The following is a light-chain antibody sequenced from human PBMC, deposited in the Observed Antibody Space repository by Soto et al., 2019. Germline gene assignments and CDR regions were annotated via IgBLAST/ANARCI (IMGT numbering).Light chain of an antibody. CDR3: QQLNSYPLT. CDR1: LGISSY. CDR2: DAS. V-gene: IGKV1-9*01. Sequence: IQLTQSRSSLSASVGDRVTLTCRASLGISSYLAWYQQKPGKAPKVLIYDASTLQSGVPSRFSGGGSGTDFTLTISSLQPEDFATYYCQQLNSYPLTFGGGTKVDIK. J-gene: IGKJ4*01.